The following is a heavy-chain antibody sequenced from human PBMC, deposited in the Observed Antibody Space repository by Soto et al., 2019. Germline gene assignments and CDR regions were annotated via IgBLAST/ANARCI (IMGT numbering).Heavy chain of an antibody. CDR2: IYYSGST. V-gene: IGHV4-59*01. CDR1: GGSISSYY. Sequence: SETLSLTCTVSGGSISSYYWSWIRQPPGKGLEWIGYIYYSGSTNYNPSLKSRVTISVDTSKNQFSLKLSSVTAADTAVYYCARVGIAAAGRGQPYYYYGMDVWGQGTTVTVSS. J-gene: IGHJ6*02. CDR3: ARVGIAAAGRGQPYYYYGMDV. D-gene: IGHD6-13*01.